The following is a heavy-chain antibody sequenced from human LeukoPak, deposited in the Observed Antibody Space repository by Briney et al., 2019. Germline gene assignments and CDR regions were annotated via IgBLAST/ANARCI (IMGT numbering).Heavy chain of an antibody. D-gene: IGHD3-9*01. Sequence: GASVKVSCKASGFTFTSSAMQWVRQARGQRLEWIGWIVVGSGNTNYAQKFQERVTITRDMSTSTAYMELSSLRSEDTAVYYCAADLAPNYDILTGADYWGQGTLVTVSS. CDR3: AADLAPNYDILTGADY. CDR1: GFTFTSSA. J-gene: IGHJ4*02. V-gene: IGHV1-58*02. CDR2: IVVGSGNT.